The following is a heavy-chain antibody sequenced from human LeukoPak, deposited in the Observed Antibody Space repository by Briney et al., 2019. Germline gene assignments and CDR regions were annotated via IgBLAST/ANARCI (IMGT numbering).Heavy chain of an antibody. Sequence: SETLSLTCTVSGGSISSYYWSWIRQPPGKGLEWIGYIYYSGSTNYNPSLKSRVTISVDTSKNQFSLKLGSVTAADTAVYYCAREGNSGYYYDPRYFDYWGQGTLVTVSS. V-gene: IGHV4-59*01. D-gene: IGHD3-22*01. CDR1: GGSISSYY. CDR2: IYYSGST. CDR3: AREGNSGYYYDPRYFDY. J-gene: IGHJ4*02.